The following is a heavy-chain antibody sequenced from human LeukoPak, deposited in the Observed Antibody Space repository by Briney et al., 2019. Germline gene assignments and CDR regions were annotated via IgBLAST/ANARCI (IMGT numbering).Heavy chain of an antibody. D-gene: IGHD3-22*01. CDR1: GGSFSGYY. CDR2: INHSGST. CDR3: ARQGGDYYDSSGLPVD. V-gene: IGHV4-34*01. Sequence: SETLSLTCAVYGGSFSGYYWSWLRQPPGKGLEWIGEINHSGSTNYNPSLKSRVTISVDTSKNQFSLKLSSVTAADTAVYYCARQGGDYYDSSGLPVDWGQGTLVTVSS. J-gene: IGHJ4*02.